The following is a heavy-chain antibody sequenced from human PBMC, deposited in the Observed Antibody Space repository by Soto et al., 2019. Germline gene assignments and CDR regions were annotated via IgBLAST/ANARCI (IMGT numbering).Heavy chain of an antibody. CDR3: ARGGHNSGWYMTFGF. CDR2: IIPVFGPP. J-gene: IGHJ4*02. Sequence: QVQLVQSGAEVKKPGSSVSVSCKSSRGTFTTDAISWVRQAPGQGLEWMGVIIPVFGPPTYAQKFQGRLTITADESTTTAHLELRNLRSEDTAISYCARGGHNSGWYMTFGFWGQGTLVTVSS. V-gene: IGHV1-69*01. CDR1: RGTFTTDA. D-gene: IGHD6-13*01.